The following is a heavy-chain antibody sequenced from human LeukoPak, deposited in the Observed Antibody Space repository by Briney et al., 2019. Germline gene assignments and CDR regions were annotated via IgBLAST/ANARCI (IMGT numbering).Heavy chain of an antibody. CDR3: ARVRRSGNYDSSGLRPNYYYYMDV. Sequence: SETLSLTCTVSGYSISSGYYWGWIRQPPGKGLEWIGEINHSGSTNYNPSLKSRVTISVDTSKNQFSLKLSSVTAADTAVYYCARVRRSGNYDSSGLRPNYYYYMDVWGKGTTVTVSS. CDR2: INHSGST. CDR1: GYSISSGYY. V-gene: IGHV4-38-2*02. J-gene: IGHJ6*03. D-gene: IGHD3-22*01.